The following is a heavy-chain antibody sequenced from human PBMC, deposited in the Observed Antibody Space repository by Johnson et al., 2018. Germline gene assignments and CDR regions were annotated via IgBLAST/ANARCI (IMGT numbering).Heavy chain of an antibody. Sequence: QVQLVQSGGGLVQPGGSLRLSCAASGITVSSNTMNWVRQAPGKGLEWVAVISYDGSNKYYADSVKGRFTISRDNSKNTLYLQMSSTRGEDTAVYYFAKDLQSCAGDCYWRVFEIRGQGTKVTVSS. CDR3: AKDLQSCAGDCYWRVFEI. D-gene: IGHD2-21*02. CDR1: GITVSSNT. CDR2: ISYDGSNK. J-gene: IGHJ3*02. V-gene: IGHV3-30*18.